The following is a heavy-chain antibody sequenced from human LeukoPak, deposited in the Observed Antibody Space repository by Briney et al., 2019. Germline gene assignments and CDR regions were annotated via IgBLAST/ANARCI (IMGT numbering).Heavy chain of an antibody. J-gene: IGHJ4*02. CDR3: AREGIPGVFDY. V-gene: IGHV3-30*03. CDR1: GFTFNDYY. D-gene: IGHD1-14*01. Sequence: PGGSLRLSCAASGFTFNDYYINWVRQTLGKGLEWVAVISYDGSNKYYADSVKGRFTISRDNSKNTLYLQMNSLRAEDTAVYYCAREGIPGVFDYWGQGTLVTVSS. CDR2: ISYDGSNK.